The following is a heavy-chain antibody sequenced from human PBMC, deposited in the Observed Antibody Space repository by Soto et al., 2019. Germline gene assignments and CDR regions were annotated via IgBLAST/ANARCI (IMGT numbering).Heavy chain of an antibody. CDR2: IYYSGST. J-gene: IGHJ6*02. CDR1: GGSGSSGSYY. CDR3: ARETIAAAGKTFQDKRYYYGMDV. D-gene: IGHD6-13*01. V-gene: IGHV4-61*01. Sequence: ETLSLTCTVSGGSGSSGSYYWSWIRQPPGKGLEWIGYIYYSGSTNYNPSLKSRVTISVDTSKNQFSLKLSSVTAADTAVYYCARETIAAAGKTFQDKRYYYGMDVWGQGTTVTVSS.